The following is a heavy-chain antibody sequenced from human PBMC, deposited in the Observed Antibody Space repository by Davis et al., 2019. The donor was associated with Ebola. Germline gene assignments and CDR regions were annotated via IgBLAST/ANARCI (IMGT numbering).Heavy chain of an antibody. CDR2: INPNSGGT. Sequence: AASVKVSCKASGYTFTGYYVHWVRQAPGQGLEWMGWINPNSGGTNYAQKFQGWVTMTRDTSISTAYMELRRLRSDDTAVYYCARDGAYCSSTSCLPTYGMDVWGQGTTVTVSS. J-gene: IGHJ6*02. V-gene: IGHV1-2*04. CDR1: GYTFTGYY. D-gene: IGHD2-2*01. CDR3: ARDGAYCSSTSCLPTYGMDV.